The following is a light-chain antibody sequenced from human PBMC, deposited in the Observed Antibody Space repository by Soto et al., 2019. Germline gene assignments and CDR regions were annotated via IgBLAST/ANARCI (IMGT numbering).Light chain of an antibody. Sequence: DIQITQSPSTLSASVGDRVTITCRASQTINNWLAWYQQRPGKAPTFLIYETSTLENGVPSRFSGSGSGTDFILTISSLQPEDFAVYYCRQYGRSLRFAVGGGTKVDIK. V-gene: IGKV1-5*03. J-gene: IGKJ4*01. CDR2: ETS. CDR1: QTINNW. CDR3: RQYGRSLRFA.